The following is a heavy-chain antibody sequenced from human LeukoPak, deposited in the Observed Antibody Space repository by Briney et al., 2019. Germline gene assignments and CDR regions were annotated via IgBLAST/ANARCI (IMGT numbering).Heavy chain of an antibody. CDR3: AKRTDVLTGYYNA. D-gene: IGHD3-9*01. Sequence: GGSLRLSCAASGFTFSSYAMSWVRQASGKGLEWVSHVSGSGGSTYYADSVKGRFTISRDNSNNALYLQMNSPRGDDTAVYYCAKRTDVLTGYYNAWGLGTLVTVSS. J-gene: IGHJ5*02. CDR2: VSGSGGST. CDR1: GFTFSSYA. V-gene: IGHV3-23*01.